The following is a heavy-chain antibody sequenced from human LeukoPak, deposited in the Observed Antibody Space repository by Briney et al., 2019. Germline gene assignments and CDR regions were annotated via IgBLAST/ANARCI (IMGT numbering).Heavy chain of an antibody. J-gene: IGHJ5*01. Sequence: ASVKVSCKATSRISWVRQAPGQGLEWMGWIGTYGGDTYYAQKFQGRITVTTDTSTSTVYMELRNLRSDDTAVYYCARDLWNFYDDSGYNRDFDSWGQGTLATVSS. D-gene: IGHD3-22*01. CDR2: IGTYGGDT. V-gene: IGHV1-18*01. CDR1: TSR. CDR3: ARDLWNFYDDSGYNRDFDS.